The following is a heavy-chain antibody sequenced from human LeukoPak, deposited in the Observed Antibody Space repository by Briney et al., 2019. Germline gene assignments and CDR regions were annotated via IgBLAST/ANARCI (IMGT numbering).Heavy chain of an antibody. CDR2: ISDSGSTI. CDR1: GFTFSSYE. V-gene: IGHV3-48*03. Sequence: GGSLRLSCAASGFTFSSYEMNWVRQAPGKGLEWISYISDSGSTIYYADSVKGRSTISRDNAKNSLYLQMNSLRAEDTAVYYCARSDWSYWGQGTLVTVSS. D-gene: IGHD2-21*01. J-gene: IGHJ4*02. CDR3: ARSDWSY.